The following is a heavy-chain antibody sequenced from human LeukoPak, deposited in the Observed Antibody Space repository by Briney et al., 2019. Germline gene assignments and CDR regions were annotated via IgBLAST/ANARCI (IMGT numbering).Heavy chain of an antibody. CDR1: GGSISSSSYY. J-gene: IGHJ1*01. CDR2: IYYSGST. CDR3: ATRRSGYYYVYFQH. Sequence: SETLSLTCTVSGGSISSSSYYWGWIRQPPGKGLEWIGSIYYSGSTYYNPSLKSRVTISVDTSKNQFSLKLSSVTAADTAVYYCATRRSGYYYVYFQHWGQGTLVTVSS. D-gene: IGHD3-22*01. V-gene: IGHV4-39*07.